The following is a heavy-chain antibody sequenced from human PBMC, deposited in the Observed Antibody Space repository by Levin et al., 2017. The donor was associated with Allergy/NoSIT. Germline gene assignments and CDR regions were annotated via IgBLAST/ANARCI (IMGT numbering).Heavy chain of an antibody. CDR3: ARDNKLSGSYYNHDAFDI. CDR2: IYYSGST. V-gene: IGHV4-30-4*01. D-gene: IGHD3-10*01. Sequence: LRLSCTVSGGSISSGDYYWSWIRQPPGTGLEWIGYIYYSGSTYYNPSLKSRVTISVDTSKNQFSLKLSSVTAADTAVYYCARDNKLSGSYYNHDAFDIWGQGTMVTVSS. CDR1: GGSISSGDYY. J-gene: IGHJ3*02.